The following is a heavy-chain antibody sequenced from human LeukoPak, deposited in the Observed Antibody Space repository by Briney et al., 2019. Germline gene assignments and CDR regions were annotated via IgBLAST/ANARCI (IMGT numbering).Heavy chain of an antibody. Sequence: GGSLTLSCAASGFTFSSYGMSWVRQAPGKGLEWVSAISGSGGSTYYADSVKGRLTISRVNSENALYLQMNSLRAEDTPVYYCAKAHSSGWYYFVCWGQGTLVTVSS. CDR1: GFTFSSYG. CDR2: ISGSGGST. D-gene: IGHD6-19*01. V-gene: IGHV3-23*01. J-gene: IGHJ4*02. CDR3: AKAHSSGWYYFVC.